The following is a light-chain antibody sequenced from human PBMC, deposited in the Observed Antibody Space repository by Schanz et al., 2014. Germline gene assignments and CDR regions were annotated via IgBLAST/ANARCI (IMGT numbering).Light chain of an antibody. CDR2: GAS. J-gene: IGKJ2*01. CDR1: RSVNSNF. Sequence: EIVLTQSPATLSVSPGERATLSCRASRSVNSNFLAWYQQKPGQAPRLLIYGASTRATGIPARFSGSGSGTDFILTISRLEPEDFAVYYCQQYGSSPYTFGQGTKLEIK. CDR3: QQYGSSPYT. V-gene: IGKV3-20*01.